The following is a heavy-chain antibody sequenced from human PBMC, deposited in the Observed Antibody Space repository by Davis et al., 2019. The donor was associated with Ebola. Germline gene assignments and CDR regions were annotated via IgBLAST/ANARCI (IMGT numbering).Heavy chain of an antibody. Sequence: GESLKISCAASGFTFTGYWMGWVRQAPGTGLEWVAVVSYDGNIMYYADSVKGRFTISRDNSKNTLFLQMNSLRAEDTAVYYCARDGRIAVRYYYYYMDVWGKGTTVTVSS. D-gene: IGHD6-19*01. CDR1: GFTFTGYW. J-gene: IGHJ6*03. CDR3: ARDGRIAVRYYYYYMDV. V-gene: IGHV3-30*03. CDR2: VSYDGNIM.